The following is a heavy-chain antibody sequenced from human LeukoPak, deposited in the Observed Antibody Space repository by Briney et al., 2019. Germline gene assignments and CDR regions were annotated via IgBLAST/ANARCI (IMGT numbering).Heavy chain of an antibody. CDR3: ARGLAYCGGDCYGFDY. V-gene: IGHV4-59*01. CDR2: IYYSGST. CDR1: GGSISSYY. J-gene: IGHJ4*02. D-gene: IGHD2-21*02. Sequence: SETLSLTCTVSGGSISSYYWSWIRQPPGKGLEWIGYIYYSGSTNYNPSLKSRVTISVDTSKNQFSLKLSSVTAADTAVYYCARGLAYCGGDCYGFDYWGQGTLVTVSS.